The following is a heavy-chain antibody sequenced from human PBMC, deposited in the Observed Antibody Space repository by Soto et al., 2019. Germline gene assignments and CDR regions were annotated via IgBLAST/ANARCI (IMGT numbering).Heavy chain of an antibody. Sequence: QVHLVQSGAEVKKPGSSVKVCCNPSGGIFNSYGISWVRQGPGQGLQWMGGINPLLGSTNYAEKFRGRLTITADDSRTTVFMELNNLRPEDTATYFCAKIRGGVYSTWGQGTLVTVSS. D-gene: IGHD3-10*01. CDR2: INPLLGST. CDR1: GGIFNSYG. J-gene: IGHJ5*02. CDR3: AKIRGGVYST. V-gene: IGHV1-69*11.